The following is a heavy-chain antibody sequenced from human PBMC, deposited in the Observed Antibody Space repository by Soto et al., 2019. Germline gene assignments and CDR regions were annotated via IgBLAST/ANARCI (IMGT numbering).Heavy chain of an antibody. CDR2: ISAYNGNT. V-gene: IGHV1-18*01. J-gene: IGHJ5*02. Sequence: SWKVSCRASCYTFTWYGISWVRPAPRQGLEWMGWISAYNGNTNNAQKLRGRVTITTDTSTRTAYMALRSLRYDYTPVYYCAGLGAVVRWFGTRGKGSL. D-gene: IGHD3-22*01. CDR1: CYTFTWYG. CDR3: AGLGAVVRWFGT.